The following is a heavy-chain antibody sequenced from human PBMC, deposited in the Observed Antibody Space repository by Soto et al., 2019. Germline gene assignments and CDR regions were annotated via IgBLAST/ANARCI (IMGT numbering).Heavy chain of an antibody. CDR3: AHVRVGNPWYSFDY. D-gene: IGHD1-26*01. J-gene: IGHJ4*02. V-gene: IGHV2-5*05. CDR1: GFSLTTTGVG. CDR2: IYWDDDK. Sequence: QITLKESGPTLVKPTQTLTLTCTFSGFSLTTTGVGVGWIRQPPGKALEWLALIYWDDDKRYGPSLKSRLTITKDTSKNQVVLTMINVDPVDTATYYCAHVRVGNPWYSFDYWGQGALVTVSS.